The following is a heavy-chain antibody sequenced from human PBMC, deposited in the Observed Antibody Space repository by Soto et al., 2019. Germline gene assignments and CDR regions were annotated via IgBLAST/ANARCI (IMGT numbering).Heavy chain of an antibody. CDR3: ARESIPASNHYYFDY. CDR2: IYSGGST. V-gene: IGHV3-66*01. J-gene: IGHJ4*02. CDR1: GFTVSSNY. Sequence: PGGSLRLSCAASGFTVSSNYMSWVRQAPGKGLEWVSVIYSGGSTYYADSVKGRFTISRDNSKNTLYLQMNSLRAEDTAVYYCARESIPASNHYYFDYWAQVTLVPVSS. D-gene: IGHD2-2*01.